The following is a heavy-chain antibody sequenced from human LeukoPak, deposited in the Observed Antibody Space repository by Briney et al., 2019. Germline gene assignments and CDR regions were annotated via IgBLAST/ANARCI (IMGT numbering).Heavy chain of an antibody. J-gene: IGHJ4*02. CDR3: ARSQYGGYYDMFDY. CDR1: GFTFSAYA. Sequence: GRSLRLSCTTSGFTFSAYAIHWVRQTPGKGLEWVAVIPYDGSDQYYTDFVKGRFILSRDNSNHTVYLQMNSLRPENTAVYYCARSQYGGYYDMFDYWGQGSLVTVSS. D-gene: IGHD4-17*01. V-gene: IGHV3-30*04. CDR2: IPYDGSDQ.